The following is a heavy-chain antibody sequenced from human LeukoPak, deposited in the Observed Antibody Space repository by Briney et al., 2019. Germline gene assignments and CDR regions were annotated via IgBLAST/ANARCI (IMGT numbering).Heavy chain of an antibody. CDR3: AKEHYDYVWGSYRFGSLDY. V-gene: IGHV3-23*01. CDR2: ISGSGGST. D-gene: IGHD3-16*02. Sequence: GGSLRLSCAASGFTFSSYAMSWVRQAPGKGLEWVSAISGSGGSTYYADSVKGRFTIPRDNSKNTLYLQMNSLRAEDTAVYYCAKEHYDYVWGSYRFGSLDYWGQGTLVTVSS. J-gene: IGHJ4*02. CDR1: GFTFSSYA.